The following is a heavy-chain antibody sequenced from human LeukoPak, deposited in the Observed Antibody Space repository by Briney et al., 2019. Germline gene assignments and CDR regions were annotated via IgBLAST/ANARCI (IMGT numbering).Heavy chain of an antibody. D-gene: IGHD3-22*01. Sequence: QTSETLSLARPLYAASLTSSSYYWGRIRQPPGKGLEWIGNIYYRGSTYYNPSLKSRVTISVDTSKNQFSLKLSSVTAADTAVYYCARGDYYDSSGYPIDYWGQGTLVTVSS. J-gene: IGHJ4*02. CDR2: IYYRGST. CDR3: ARGDYYDSSGYPIDY. V-gene: IGHV4-39*01. CDR1: AASLTSSSYY.